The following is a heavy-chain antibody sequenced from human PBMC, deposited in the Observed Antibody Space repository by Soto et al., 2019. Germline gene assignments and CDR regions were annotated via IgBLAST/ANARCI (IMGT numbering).Heavy chain of an antibody. CDR2: IYYSGST. CDR1: GGSISSRGYY. Sequence: SETLSLTCTVSGGSISSRGYYWGWIRQPPGKGLEWIGTIYYSGSTYYNPSLKSRVTISVDTSKNQFSLKLSSVTAADTAVYYCATSNWYDLWSQGTLDTGSS. J-gene: IGHJ5*02. V-gene: IGHV4-39*01. D-gene: IGHD2-2*01. CDR3: ATSNWYDL.